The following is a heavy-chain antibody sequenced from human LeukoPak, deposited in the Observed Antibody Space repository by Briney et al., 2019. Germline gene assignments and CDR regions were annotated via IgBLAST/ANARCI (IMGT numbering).Heavy chain of an antibody. CDR2: TFTSGRT. CDR1: ARSIGPHY. V-gene: IGHV4-4*09. D-gene: IGHD1-26*01. CDR3: ARQPFPLREDHFDF. J-gene: IGHJ4*02. Sequence: SHCLSPTRTLNARSIGPHYCSSTKQKAGNGIEWIGYTFTSGRTNYHPSLMSQVTISVDTSKNQFSLKIASVTAADTAVYYCARQPFPLREDHFDFWGQGTLVTVSS.